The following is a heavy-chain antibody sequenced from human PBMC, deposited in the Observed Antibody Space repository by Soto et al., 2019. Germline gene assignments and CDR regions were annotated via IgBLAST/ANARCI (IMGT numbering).Heavy chain of an antibody. J-gene: IGHJ3*02. D-gene: IGHD3-22*01. V-gene: IGHV5-51*01. CDR2: IYPGDSDT. CDR1: GYSFTSYW. Sequence: PGESLKIYCKGSGYSFTSYWIVWVRQMPGKGLEWMGIIYPGDSDTRYIPSFQGQVTISADKSISTAYLQWSNLKASDTAMYYCATTYYYDSSAPRHAFDTLGQGTMVTVSS. CDR3: ATTYYYDSSAPRHAFDT.